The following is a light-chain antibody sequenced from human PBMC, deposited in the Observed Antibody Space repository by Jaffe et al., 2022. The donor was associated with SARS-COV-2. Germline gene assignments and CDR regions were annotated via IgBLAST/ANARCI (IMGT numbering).Light chain of an antibody. V-gene: IGKV3-11*01. CDR1: QGVSSY. Sequence: EIVLTQSPATLSLSPGERATLSCRASQGVSSYLAWYQQKPGQAPRLLIYGVSNRATGIPARFSGSGSGTDFTLTISSLEPEDFAVYYCQQRSNWPLTFGGGTKVEIK. CDR3: QQRSNWPLT. J-gene: IGKJ4*01. CDR2: GVS.